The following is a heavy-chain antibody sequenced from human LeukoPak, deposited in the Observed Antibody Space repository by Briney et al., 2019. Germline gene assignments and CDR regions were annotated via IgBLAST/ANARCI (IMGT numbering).Heavy chain of an antibody. CDR1: GGTFSSYA. CDR3: ARVRVRGVISQPFDY. D-gene: IGHD3-10*01. CDR2: SIPIFGTA. J-gene: IGHJ4*02. Sequence: SVKVSCKASGGTFSSYAISWVRQAPGQGLEWMGGSIPIFGTANYAQKFQGRVTSTADESTRTAYMELSSLRSEDTAVYYCARVRVRGVISQPFDYWGQGTLVTVSS. V-gene: IGHV1-69*01.